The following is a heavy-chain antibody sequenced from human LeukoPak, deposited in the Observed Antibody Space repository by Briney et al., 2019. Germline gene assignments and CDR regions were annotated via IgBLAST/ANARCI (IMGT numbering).Heavy chain of an antibody. Sequence: SETLSLTCTVSGASINNNFWTWIRQPPGKGLEWIGYIYSSGSANYNPSLKSRVIISGDSSKNQISLNLTSVTAADTAVYFCARHRDYYDTWGHGTLVTVSS. D-gene: IGHD3-22*01. V-gene: IGHV4-59*08. CDR1: GASINNNF. CDR3: ARHRDYYDT. J-gene: IGHJ4*01. CDR2: IYSSGSA.